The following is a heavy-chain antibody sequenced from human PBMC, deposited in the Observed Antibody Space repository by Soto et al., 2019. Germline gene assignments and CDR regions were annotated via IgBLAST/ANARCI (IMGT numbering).Heavy chain of an antibody. J-gene: IGHJ4*02. V-gene: IGHV4-61*01. CDR3: ARRLSSGWLDY. CDR1: GGSVSSGSYF. Sequence: TLSLTCTVSGGSVSSGSYFWSWIRQPPGKGLEWIGYIYYSGSTNYNPSLKSRVTISVDTSKNQFSVNLSSVTAADTAVYYCARRLSSGWLDYWGQGTLVTVSS. D-gene: IGHD6-19*01. CDR2: IYYSGST.